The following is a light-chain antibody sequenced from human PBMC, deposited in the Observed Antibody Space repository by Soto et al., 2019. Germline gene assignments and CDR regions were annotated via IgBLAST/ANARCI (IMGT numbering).Light chain of an antibody. CDR3: LQHNTYPLT. V-gene: IGKV1-17*01. Sequence: DLQMTQSPSSLSASVGDRVTITCRASQDIRNXXXWYQQKPGKAPKLLIYAASSLQSGVPSRFSGSGSGTEFTLTISSLQPEDFAAYYCLQHNTYPLTFGQGTKVEIK. CDR2: AAS. J-gene: IGKJ1*01. CDR1: QDIRNX.